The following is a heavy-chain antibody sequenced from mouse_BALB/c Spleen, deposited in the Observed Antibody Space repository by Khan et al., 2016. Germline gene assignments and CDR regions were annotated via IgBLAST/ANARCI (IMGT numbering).Heavy chain of an antibody. CDR1: GYSITSDYA. V-gene: IGHV3-2*02. Sequence: EAQLVESGPGLVKPSQSLSLTCTVTGYSITSDYAWNWIRQFPGNKLEWMGYISYSGSTSYNPSLKSRISITRDTSKNQFFLQLNSVTTEDTATYYCAPYGNYRYFDYWGQGTTLTVSS. D-gene: IGHD2-1*01. CDR3: APYGNYRYFDY. J-gene: IGHJ2*01. CDR2: ISYSGST.